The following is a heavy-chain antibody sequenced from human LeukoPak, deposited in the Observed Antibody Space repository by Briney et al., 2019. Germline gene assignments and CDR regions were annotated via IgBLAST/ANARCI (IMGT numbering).Heavy chain of an antibody. CDR3: ARVGTSWGTYNWFDP. CDR2: IYYSGST. Sequence: SETLSLTCTVSGGSISSYYRSWIRQPPGKGLEWIGYIYYSGSTNYNPSLKSRVTISVDTSKNQFSLKLSSVTAADTAVYYCARVGTSWGTYNWFDPWGQGTLVTVSS. D-gene: IGHD2-2*01. J-gene: IGHJ5*02. V-gene: IGHV4-59*01. CDR1: GGSISSYY.